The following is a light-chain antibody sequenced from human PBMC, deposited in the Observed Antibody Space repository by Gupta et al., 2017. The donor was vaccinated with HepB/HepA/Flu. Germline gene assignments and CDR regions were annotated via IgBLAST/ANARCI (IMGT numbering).Light chain of an antibody. CDR3: QQHDSCPFT. Sequence: AIGMTQSPASLSASTGDRATITCRASQGVSSYLAWYQQKPGQAPRLLIYDASNRQSGVPSRFSGSGSGTDFTLTISSLQSEDFATYYCQQHDSCPFTFGGGTKVEIK. CDR2: DAS. CDR1: QGVSSY. J-gene: IGKJ4*01. V-gene: IGKV1-8*01.